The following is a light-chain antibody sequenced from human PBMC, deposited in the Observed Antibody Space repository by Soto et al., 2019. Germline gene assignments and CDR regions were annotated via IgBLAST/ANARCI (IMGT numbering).Light chain of an antibody. CDR2: KAS. J-gene: IGKJ1*01. V-gene: IGKV2-30*01. CDR3: MQGTHWPPP. Sequence: DVVMTQSPLSLPVTLGQPASISCRSSQSLVYSDGNAYLSWFHQRPGQSPRRLIYKASNRDAGVPDRFSGSGSGTDFTLQINRVEAEDFGLDYCMQGTHWPPPFGRGTRVEI. CDR1: QSLVYSDGNAY.